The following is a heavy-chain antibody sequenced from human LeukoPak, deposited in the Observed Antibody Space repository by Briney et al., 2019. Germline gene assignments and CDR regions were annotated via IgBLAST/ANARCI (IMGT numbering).Heavy chain of an antibody. CDR1: GGTFSSYA. CDR2: IIPIFGTA. V-gene: IGHV1-69*06. J-gene: IGHJ3*02. D-gene: IGHD3-22*01. Sequence: GASVKVSCKASGGTFSSYAISWVRQAPGQGLEWMGGIIPIFGTANYAQKFQGRVTITADKSTSTAYMELSSLRSEDTAVYYCAREGYYDSSGYYVRAFDIWGQGTMVTVSS. CDR3: AREGYYDSSGYYVRAFDI.